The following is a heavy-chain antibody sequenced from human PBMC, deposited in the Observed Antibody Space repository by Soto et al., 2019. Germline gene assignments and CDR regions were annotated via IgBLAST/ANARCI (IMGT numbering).Heavy chain of an antibody. CDR3: ARGEDIVVVVAATYYYFDY. Sequence: PGGSLRLTFVDAEFVDIGNYMSCVQQDPGKGLEWVSVIYSGGSTYYADSVRGRFTISRDNSKNTLYLQMNSLRAEDTAVYYCARGEDIVVVVAATYYYFDYWGQGTLVTVSS. J-gene: IGHJ4*02. V-gene: IGHV3-66*01. CDR2: IYSGGST. D-gene: IGHD2-15*01. CDR1: EFVDIGNY.